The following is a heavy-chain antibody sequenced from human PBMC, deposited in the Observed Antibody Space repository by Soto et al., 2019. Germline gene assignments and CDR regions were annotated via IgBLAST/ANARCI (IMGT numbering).Heavy chain of an antibody. CDR3: ARATRDYGDYGYFDY. CDR1: GGSISNYY. D-gene: IGHD4-17*01. Sequence: QVQLQESGPGLVKPSETLSLTCSASGGSISNYYWSWIRQPAGKGLEWIGRIYPSGNTNYNPSLKSRVTLSVDTSKNQFGLELSSVTAADTAVYYCARATRDYGDYGYFDYWGQGTLVTVSS. J-gene: IGHJ4*02. V-gene: IGHV4-4*07. CDR2: IYPSGNT.